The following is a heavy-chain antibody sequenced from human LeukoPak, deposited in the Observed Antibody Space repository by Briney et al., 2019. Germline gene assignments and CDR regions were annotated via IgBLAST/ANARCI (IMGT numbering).Heavy chain of an antibody. CDR2: IYYSGST. V-gene: IGHV4-31*03. CDR3: ASNLRYFDWLSQSPYYYGMDV. J-gene: IGHJ6*04. D-gene: IGHD3-9*01. Sequence: PSQTLSLTCTVSGGSISSGGYYWSWIRQHPGKGLEWIGYIYYSGSTYYNPSLKSRVTISVDTSKNQFSLKLSSVTAADTAVYYCASNLRYFDWLSQSPYYYGMDVWGKGTTVTVSS. CDR1: GGSISSGGYY.